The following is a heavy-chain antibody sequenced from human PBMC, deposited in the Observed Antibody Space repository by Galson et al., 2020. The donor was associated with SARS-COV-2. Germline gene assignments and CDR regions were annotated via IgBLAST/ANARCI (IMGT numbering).Heavy chain of an antibody. Sequence: GGSLRLSCAASGFTFDDYAMHWVRQAPGKGLEWVSGISWNSGSIGYADSVKGRFTISRDNAKNSLYLQMNSLRAEDTALYYCAKLHGSGSPFDYWGQGTLVTVSS. CDR2: ISWNSGSI. J-gene: IGHJ4*02. CDR3: AKLHGSGSPFDY. V-gene: IGHV3-9*01. CDR1: GFTFDDYA. D-gene: IGHD3-10*01.